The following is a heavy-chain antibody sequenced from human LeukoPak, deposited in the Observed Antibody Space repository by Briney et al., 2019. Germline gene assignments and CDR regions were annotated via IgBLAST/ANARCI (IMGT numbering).Heavy chain of an antibody. D-gene: IGHD3-10*01. CDR3: ARGDGSDYYGSGSYGFDY. V-gene: IGHV3-7*01. Sequence: GGSLRLSCAASGFTFSSCWMSWVRQAPGKGLEWVANIKQDGSEKYYVDSVKGRFTISRDNAKNSLYLQMNSLRAEDTAVYYCARGDGSDYYGSGSYGFDYWGQGTLVTVSS. CDR2: IKQDGSEK. CDR1: GFTFSSCW. J-gene: IGHJ4*02.